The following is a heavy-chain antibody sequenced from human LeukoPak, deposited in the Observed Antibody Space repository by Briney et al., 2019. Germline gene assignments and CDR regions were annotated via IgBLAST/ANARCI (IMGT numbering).Heavy chain of an antibody. CDR1: GYTFTGYY. CDR2: INPNSGGT. Sequence: PSVKVSCKASGYTFTGYYMHWVRQAPGQGLEWMGWINPNSGGTNYAQKFQGRVTMTRDTSISTAYMELSRLRSDDTAVYYCARSGYGYNWFDPWGQGTLVTVSS. D-gene: IGHD5-12*01. J-gene: IGHJ5*02. CDR3: ARSGYGYNWFDP. V-gene: IGHV1-2*02.